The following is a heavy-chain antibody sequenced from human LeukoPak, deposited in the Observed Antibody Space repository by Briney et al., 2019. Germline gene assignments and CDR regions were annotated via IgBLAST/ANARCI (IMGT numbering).Heavy chain of an antibody. CDR2: ISGSGGST. V-gene: IGHV3-23*01. J-gene: IGHJ4*02. CDR3: AKANRLIAAAGTLDY. D-gene: IGHD6-13*01. CDR1: GFTFSSYA. Sequence: PGGSLRLSCAASGFTFSSYAMSWVRQAPGKGLEWVSAISGSGGSTYYADSVKGRFTIPRDNSKNTLYLQMNSLRAEDTAVYYCAKANRLIAAAGTLDYWGQGTLVTVSS.